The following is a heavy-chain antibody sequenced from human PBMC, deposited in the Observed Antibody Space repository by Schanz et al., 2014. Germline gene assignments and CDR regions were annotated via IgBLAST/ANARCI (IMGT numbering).Heavy chain of an antibody. Sequence: EVQLLESGGGFVQPGGSLRLSCVASGVTFSTYAMSWARQTPGKGLEWVSSITTGGNTYYRDSVKGRFIVSRDNSKNTLYLEMNRLRAEDTAVYYCAKDVRPVANTVHFYYMDAWGQGTTVTVSS. J-gene: IGHJ6*02. CDR1: GVTFSTYA. D-gene: IGHD6-19*01. CDR3: AKDVRPVANTVHFYYMDA. CDR2: ITTGGNT. V-gene: IGHV3-23*01.